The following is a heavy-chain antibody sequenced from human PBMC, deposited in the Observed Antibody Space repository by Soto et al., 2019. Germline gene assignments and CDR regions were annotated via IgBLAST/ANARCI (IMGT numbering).Heavy chain of an antibody. CDR2: ISYDGSDK. D-gene: IGHD1-26*01. CDR3: ATGRKWEHSYGMDV. V-gene: IGHV3-30-3*01. Sequence: QVQLVESGGGVGQPGRSLRLSCAASGFTLSGYVLHWVRQAPGKGLEWVALISYDGSDKNYGDSVKGRFTISRDNSKNTLYLQMDSLRAEDTAMYYCATGRKWEHSYGMDVWGQGTTVTVSS. CDR1: GFTLSGYV. J-gene: IGHJ6*02.